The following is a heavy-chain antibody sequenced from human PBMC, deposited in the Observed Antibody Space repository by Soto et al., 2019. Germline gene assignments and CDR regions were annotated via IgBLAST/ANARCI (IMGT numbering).Heavy chain of an antibody. CDR1: GGSISSYY. J-gene: IGHJ4*02. CDR2: IYDSGST. V-gene: IGHV4-59*01. Sequence: QVQLQESGPGLVKPSETLSLTCTVSGGSISSYYWSWIRQAPGKGLEWIGYIYDSGSTNYNPSLTRRITISADTSKSQFSLKLSSVTAADTAFYYCARRYGASFDYWGQGTLVTVSS. D-gene: IGHD4-17*01. CDR3: ARRYGASFDY.